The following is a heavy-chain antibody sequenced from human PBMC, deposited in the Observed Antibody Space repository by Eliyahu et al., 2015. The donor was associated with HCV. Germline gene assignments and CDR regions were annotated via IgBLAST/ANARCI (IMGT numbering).Heavy chain of an antibody. Sequence: QVQLQESGPGLVKPSETLSLTCTVSGGSISSYYWSWIRQPPGKGLEWIGYIYYSGSTNYNPSLKSRVTISVDTSKNQFSLKLSSVTAADTAVYYCARHPYSGSPDYWGQGTLVTVSS. CDR1: GGSISSYY. CDR2: IYYSGST. CDR3: ARHPYSGSPDY. V-gene: IGHV4-59*08. J-gene: IGHJ4*02. D-gene: IGHD3-10*01.